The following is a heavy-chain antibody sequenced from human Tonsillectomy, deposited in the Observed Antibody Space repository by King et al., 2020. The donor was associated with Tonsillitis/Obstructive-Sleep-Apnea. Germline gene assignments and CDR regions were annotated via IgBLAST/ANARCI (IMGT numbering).Heavy chain of an antibody. J-gene: IGHJ4*02. V-gene: IGHV4-39*01. CDR3: ARQRGLCLVFDD. D-gene: IGHD3-10*01. CDR2: IYYSGIT. CDR1: DGPISSSTYY. Sequence: QLQESGPGLVKPSENLSLTCTVPDGPISSSTYYWGWIRQPPGKGLEWIGTIYYSGITYYNPSLKSRVTISVDTSKNQSSLKLSFVTAADTAVYYCARQRGLCLVFDDWGQGTLVTVSS.